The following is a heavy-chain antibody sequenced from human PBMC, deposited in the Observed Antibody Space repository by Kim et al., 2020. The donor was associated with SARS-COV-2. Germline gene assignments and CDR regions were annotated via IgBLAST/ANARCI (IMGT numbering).Heavy chain of an antibody. CDR3: AKEVRGYEKYYFDY. V-gene: IGHV3-23*01. D-gene: IGHD5-12*01. Sequence: ADSVRGRFTISRDNSKNTLYLKMNSLRAEDTAVYYCAKEVRGYEKYYFDYWGQGTLVTVSS. J-gene: IGHJ4*02.